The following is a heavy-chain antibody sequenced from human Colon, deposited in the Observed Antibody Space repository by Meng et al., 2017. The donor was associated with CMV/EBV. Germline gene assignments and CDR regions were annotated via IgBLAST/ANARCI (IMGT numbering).Heavy chain of an antibody. J-gene: IGHJ4*02. Sequence: GGSLRLSCAASGFTFSDYYMSWIRQAPGKGLEWVGFIRRTGSGGTTEYAASVKGRFTISRDDSKSIAYLQMNSLKTEDTAVYYCTRERPDYYGSGSSDYWGQGTLVTVSS. CDR3: TRERPDYYGSGSSDY. CDR1: GFTFSDYY. CDR2: IRRTGSGGTT. V-gene: IGHV3-49*03. D-gene: IGHD3-10*01.